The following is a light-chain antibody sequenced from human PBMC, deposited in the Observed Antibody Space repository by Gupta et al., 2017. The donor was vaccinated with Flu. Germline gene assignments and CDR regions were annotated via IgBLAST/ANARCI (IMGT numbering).Light chain of an antibody. Sequence: QSVLTQPPSVSGAPGQRVTISCTGSSSNIGANYDVHWYQQLPGTAPKLLIYSNNNRPSGVSDRFSGSKSGNSVSLVITGLQAEDEAVYYCQSHDYSLGGSGVLRGGTKVTVL. CDR3: QSHDYSLGGSGV. V-gene: IGLV1-40*01. CDR2: SNN. CDR1: SSNIGANYD. J-gene: IGLJ3*02.